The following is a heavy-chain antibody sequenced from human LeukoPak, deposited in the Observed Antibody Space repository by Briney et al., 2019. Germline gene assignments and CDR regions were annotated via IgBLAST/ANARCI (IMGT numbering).Heavy chain of an antibody. CDR3: AKDIRNWNSINY. J-gene: IGHJ4*02. V-gene: IGHV3-43*02. CDR2: ISEDGGST. CDR1: GFTFDDYA. D-gene: IGHD1-7*01. Sequence: GGSLRLSCAASGFTFDDYAMHWVRQAPGKGLEWVSLISEDGGSTYYAGSVKGRFTISRDNSKNSLYLQMNSLRTEDTALYYCAKDIRNWNSINYWGQGTLVTVSS.